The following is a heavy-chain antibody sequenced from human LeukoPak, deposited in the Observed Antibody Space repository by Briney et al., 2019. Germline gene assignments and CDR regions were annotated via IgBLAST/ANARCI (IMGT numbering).Heavy chain of an antibody. J-gene: IGHJ1*01. Sequence: PGGSLRLSCAASGFTFSSYEMNWVRQAPGKGLEWVSYISSSGSTIYYADSVKGRFTISRDNAKNSLYLQMNSLRADDTAVYFCTVSSAIYSHFHPWGQGTLVTVSS. V-gene: IGHV3-48*03. CDR2: ISSSGSTI. CDR3: TVSSAIYSHFHP. CDR1: GFTFSSYE. D-gene: IGHD1-26*01.